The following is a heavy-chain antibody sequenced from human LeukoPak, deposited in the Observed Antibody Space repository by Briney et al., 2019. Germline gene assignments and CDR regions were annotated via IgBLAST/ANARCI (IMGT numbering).Heavy chain of an antibody. CDR3: AKKSSSRGSIAAAG. Sequence: GGSLRLSCAASGFTFSSYAMHWVRQAPGKGLEWVAVISYDGSNKYYADSVKGRFTISRDNSKNTLYLQMNSLRAEDTAVYYCAKKSSSRGSIAAAGWGQGTLVTVSS. CDR1: GFTFSSYA. V-gene: IGHV3-30-3*02. J-gene: IGHJ4*02. CDR2: ISYDGSNK. D-gene: IGHD6-13*01.